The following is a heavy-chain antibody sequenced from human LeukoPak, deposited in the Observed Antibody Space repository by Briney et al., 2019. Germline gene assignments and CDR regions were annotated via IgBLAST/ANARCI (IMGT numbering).Heavy chain of an antibody. CDR1: GGSISSGDYY. CDR3: AGKGSPYYMDV. J-gene: IGHJ6*03. CDR2: IYYSGST. Sequence: SQTLSLTCTVSGGSISSGDYYWSWIRQPPGKGLEWIGYIYYSGSTYYNPSLKSRVTISVDRSKNQFSLKLSSVTAADTAVYYCAGKGSPYYMDVWGKGTTVTVSS. V-gene: IGHV4-30-4*08.